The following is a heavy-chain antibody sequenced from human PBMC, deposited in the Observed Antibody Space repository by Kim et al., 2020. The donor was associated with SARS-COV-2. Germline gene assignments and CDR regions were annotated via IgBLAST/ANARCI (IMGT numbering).Heavy chain of an antibody. CDR1: GYTFTSYD. CDR3: ARGRRGVIIVGYYYYMDV. CDR2: MNPNSGNT. V-gene: IGHV1-8*01. J-gene: IGHJ6*03. Sequence: ASVKVSCKASGYTFTSYDNNWVRQATGQGLEWMGWMNPNSGNTGYAQKFQGRVTMTRNTSISTAYMELSSLRSEDTAVYYCARGRRGVIIVGYYYYMDVWGKGTTVTVSS. D-gene: IGHD3-10*01.